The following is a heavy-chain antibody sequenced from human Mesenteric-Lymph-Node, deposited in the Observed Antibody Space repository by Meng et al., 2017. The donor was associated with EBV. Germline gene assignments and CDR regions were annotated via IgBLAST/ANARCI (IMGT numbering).Heavy chain of an antibody. D-gene: IGHD3-16*02. CDR3: ARITFGGAIGD. Sequence: QVQLQESGPGLVKPSGTLSLTCAVSSGSISNSNWWSWVRQPPGKGLQWIGEIFHSGGTNYNPSLKSRVTISVDKSKNQFSLKVNSLTAADTAVYYCARITFGGAIGDCGQGTLVTVFS. J-gene: IGHJ4*02. V-gene: IGHV4-4*02. CDR1: SGSISNSNW. CDR2: IFHSGGT.